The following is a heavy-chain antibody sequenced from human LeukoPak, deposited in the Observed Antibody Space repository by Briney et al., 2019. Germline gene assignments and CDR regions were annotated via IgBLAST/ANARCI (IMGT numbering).Heavy chain of an antibody. CDR3: ARGDANWFDP. CDR2: IYHSGST. D-gene: IGHD2-8*01. J-gene: IGHJ5*02. CDR1: GGSISSGGYS. V-gene: IGHV4-30-2*01. Sequence: PSQTLSLTCAVSGGSISSGGYSWSWIRQPPGTGLEWIGYIYHSGSTYYNPSLRSRVTISVDRSKNQFSLKLSSVTAADTAVYYCARGDANWFDPWGQGTLVTVSS.